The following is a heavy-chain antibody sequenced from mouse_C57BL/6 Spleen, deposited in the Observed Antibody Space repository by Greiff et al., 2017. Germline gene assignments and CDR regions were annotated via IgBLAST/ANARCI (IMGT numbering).Heavy chain of an antibody. CDR1: GYSFTSYY. Sequence: QVQLQQPGPELVKPGASVKISCKASGYSFTSYYIHWVKQRPGQGLEWIGWIYPGSGNTKYNEKFKGKATLTADTSSSTAYMQLSSLTSEDSAVYYCARRLGSSYFDYWGQGTTLTVSS. CDR2: IYPGSGNT. D-gene: IGHD1-1*01. CDR3: ARRLGSSYFDY. V-gene: IGHV1-66*01. J-gene: IGHJ2*01.